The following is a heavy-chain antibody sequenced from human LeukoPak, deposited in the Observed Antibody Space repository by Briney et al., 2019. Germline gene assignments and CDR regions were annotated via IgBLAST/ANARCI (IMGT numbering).Heavy chain of an antibody. Sequence: SETLSLTCAVYGGSFSGYYWSWIRQPPGKGLEWIGEINHSGSTNYNPSLKSRVTISVDTSKNQFSPKLSSVTAADTAVYYCARGSRYYGSGSYYNARNSNWFDPWGQGTLVTVSS. CDR1: GGSFSGYY. CDR2: INHSGST. CDR3: ARGSRYYGSGSYYNARNSNWFDP. D-gene: IGHD3-10*01. V-gene: IGHV4-34*01. J-gene: IGHJ5*02.